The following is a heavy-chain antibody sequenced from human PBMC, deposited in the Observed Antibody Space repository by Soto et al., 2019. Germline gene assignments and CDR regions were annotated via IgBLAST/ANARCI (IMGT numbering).Heavy chain of an antibody. CDR1: GGTFSSYA. V-gene: IGHV1-69*01. J-gene: IGHJ6*02. D-gene: IGHD3-10*01. CDR2: IIPIFGTA. Sequence: QVQLVQSGAEVKKPGSSVKVSCKASGGTFSSYAISWVRQAPGQGLEWMGGIIPIFGTANYAQKFQGRVTITADESTSTAYMALSSLRSEDTAVYYCARDLDYYGSGSYYNGGAGYGMDVWGQGTTVTVSS. CDR3: ARDLDYYGSGSYYNGGAGYGMDV.